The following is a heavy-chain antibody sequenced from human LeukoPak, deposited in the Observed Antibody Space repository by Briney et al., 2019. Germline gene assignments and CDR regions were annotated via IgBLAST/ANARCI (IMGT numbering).Heavy chain of an antibody. J-gene: IGHJ4*02. Sequence: SETLSLTCAVYGGSFSGYYWSWIRQPPGKGLEWIGEINHSGSTNYNPSLKSRVTISVDTSKNQFSLKLSSVTAADTAVYYCARTPDYGDYWYFDYWGQGTLVTVSS. D-gene: IGHD4-17*01. CDR1: GGSFSGYY. CDR3: ARTPDYGDYWYFDY. CDR2: INHSGST. V-gene: IGHV4-34*01.